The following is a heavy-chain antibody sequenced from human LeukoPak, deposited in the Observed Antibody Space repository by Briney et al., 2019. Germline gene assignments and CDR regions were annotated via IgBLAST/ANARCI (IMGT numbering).Heavy chain of an antibody. Sequence: ASVKVSCMASGYTFTSYYMHWVRQAPGQGLEWMGLINPSGGSTSNAQKFQGRVTMTRDTSTSTVYMELSSLRSEDTAVYYCARDPAAAADNWEYYFDYWGQGTLVTVSS. CDR1: GYTFTSYY. V-gene: IGHV1-46*01. CDR3: ARDPAAAADNWEYYFDY. CDR2: INPSGGST. D-gene: IGHD6-13*01. J-gene: IGHJ4*02.